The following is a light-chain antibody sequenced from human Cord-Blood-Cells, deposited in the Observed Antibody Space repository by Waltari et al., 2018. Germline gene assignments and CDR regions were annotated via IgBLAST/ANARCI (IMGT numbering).Light chain of an antibody. CDR3: SSYAGSNWV. CDR1: SSDVGGYNY. V-gene: IGLV2-8*01. Sequence: QSALTHPPSAAGSPGQSVTIPCTGTSSDVGGYNYVSWYQQHPGKAPKLMIYEVSKRPSGVPDRFSGSKSGNTASLTVSGLQAEDEADYYCSSYAGSNWVFGGGTKLTVL. CDR2: EVS. J-gene: IGLJ3*02.